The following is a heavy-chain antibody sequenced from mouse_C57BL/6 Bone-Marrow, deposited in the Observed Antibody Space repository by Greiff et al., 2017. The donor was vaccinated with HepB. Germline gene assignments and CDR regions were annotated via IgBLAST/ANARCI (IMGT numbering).Heavy chain of an antibody. D-gene: IGHD1-2*01. CDR1: GFNIKDYY. CDR2: IDPENGDT. J-gene: IGHJ2*01. V-gene: IGHV14-4*01. CDR3: TTHTTAYYFDY. Sequence: DVQLQESGAELVRPGASVKLSCTASGFNIKDYYMHWVKQRPEQGLEWIGWIDPENGDTEYASKFQGKATITADTSSNTAYLQLSSLTSEDTAVYYCTTHTTAYYFDYWGQGTTLTVSS.